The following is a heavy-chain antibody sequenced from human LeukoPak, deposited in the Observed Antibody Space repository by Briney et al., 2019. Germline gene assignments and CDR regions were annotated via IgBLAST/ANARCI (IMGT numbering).Heavy chain of an antibody. J-gene: IGHJ6*02. CDR2: INHSGST. V-gene: IGHV4-34*01. D-gene: IGHD1-26*01. Sequence: SETLSLTCAVYGGSFSGYYWSWIRQPPGKGLERIGEINHSGSTNYNPSLKSRVTISVDTSKNQFSLKLSSVTAADTAVYYCASRDTIYGMDVWGQGTTVTVSS. CDR3: ASRDTIYGMDV. CDR1: GGSFSGYY.